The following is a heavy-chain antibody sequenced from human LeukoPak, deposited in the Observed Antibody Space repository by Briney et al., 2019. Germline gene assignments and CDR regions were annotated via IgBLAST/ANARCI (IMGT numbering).Heavy chain of an antibody. CDR3: ARGHMVRGVMTYDY. V-gene: IGHV4-59*01. J-gene: IGHJ4*02. CDR1: GGSISSYY. Sequence: PSETLSLTCTVSGGSISSYYWSWIRQPPGNGLEWIGYIYYSGSTNYNPSLKSRVTISVDTSKNQFSLKLSSVTAADTAVYYCARGHMVRGVMTYDYWGQGTLVTVSS. CDR2: IYYSGST. D-gene: IGHD3-10*01.